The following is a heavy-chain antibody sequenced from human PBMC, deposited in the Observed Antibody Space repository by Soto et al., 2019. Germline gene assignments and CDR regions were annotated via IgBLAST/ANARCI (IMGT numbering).Heavy chain of an antibody. V-gene: IGHV3-23*01. J-gene: IGHJ6*02. CDR1: GFTFSSYA. CDR2: ISGSGGST. D-gene: IGHD3-22*01. Sequence: GGSLRLSCAASGFTFSSYAMSWVRQAPGEGLEWVSAISGSGGSTYYADSVKGRFTISRDNSKNTLYLQMNSLRAEDTAVYYCAKENLSRYDSSGYYYRSVYYYYGMDVWGQGTTVTVSS. CDR3: AKENLSRYDSSGYYYRSVYYYYGMDV.